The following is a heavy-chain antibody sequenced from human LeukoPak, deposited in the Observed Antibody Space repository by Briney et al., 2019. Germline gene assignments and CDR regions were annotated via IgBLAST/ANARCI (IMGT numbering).Heavy chain of an antibody. CDR2: INPNSGGT. CDR1: GYTVTGYY. CDR3: ARVSRGYSQGAFDI. J-gene: IGHJ3*02. D-gene: IGHD5-18*01. V-gene: IGHV1-2*04. Sequence: ASVKVSCKASGYTVTGYYMHWVRQAPGQGLEWTGWINPNSGGTNYAQKFQGWVTMTRDTSISTAYMELSRLRSDDTAVYYCARVSRGYSQGAFDIWGQGTMVTVSS.